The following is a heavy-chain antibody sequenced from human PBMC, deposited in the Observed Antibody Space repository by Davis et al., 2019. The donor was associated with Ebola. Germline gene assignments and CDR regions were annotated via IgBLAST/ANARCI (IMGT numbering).Heavy chain of an antibody. CDR1: GFPFSSYV. CDR2: ISYDGSNK. Sequence: PGGSLRLSCAASGFPFSSYVMHWVRQAPGKGLEWVALISYDGSNKYYADSVKGRFTISRDNSKNTLYLQMNSLRAEDTAVYYCARGLITMIVVVASDAFDIWGQGTMVTVSS. J-gene: IGHJ3*02. V-gene: IGHV3-30-3*01. D-gene: IGHD3-22*01. CDR3: ARGLITMIVVVASDAFDI.